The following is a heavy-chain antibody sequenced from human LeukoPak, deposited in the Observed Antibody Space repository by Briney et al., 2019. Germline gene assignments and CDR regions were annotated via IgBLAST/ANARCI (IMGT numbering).Heavy chain of an antibody. CDR2: ISSSVTTI. CDR1: GFTFSYYE. CDR3: ARGGYCSGGICYSYNAFDV. D-gene: IGHD2-15*01. V-gene: IGHV3-48*03. J-gene: IGHJ3*01. Sequence: GGSLRLSCAASGFTFSYYEMNWVRNAPGKGLEWVSYISSSVTTINYADSVKGRFTISRDNAKYSLYLQMNSLRAEDTAVYYCARGGYCSGGICYSYNAFDVWGQGTMVTVSS.